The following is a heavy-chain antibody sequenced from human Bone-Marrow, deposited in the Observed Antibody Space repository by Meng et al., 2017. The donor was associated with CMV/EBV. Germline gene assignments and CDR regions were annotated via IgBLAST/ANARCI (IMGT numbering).Heavy chain of an antibody. D-gene: IGHD3-22*01. CDR2: IIPIFGTA. CDR3: AFNYDSTETTDD. V-gene: IGHV1-69*05. J-gene: IGHJ4*02. Sequence: SVKVSCKASGGTFSSYAISWVRQAPGQGLEWMGGIIPIFGTANYAQKFQGRVTITTDESTSTAYMELSSLRSEDTAVYYCAFNYDSTETTDDWGQGTLVTVSS. CDR1: GGTFSSYA.